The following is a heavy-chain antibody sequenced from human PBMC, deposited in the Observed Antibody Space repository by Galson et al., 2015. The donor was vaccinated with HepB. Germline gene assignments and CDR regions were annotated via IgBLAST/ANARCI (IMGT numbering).Heavy chain of an antibody. CDR3: ARRPVVPAAMSYYYGMDV. Sequence: QSGAEVKKPGESLRISCKGSGYSFTSYWISWVRQMPGKGLEWMGRIDPSDSYTNYSPSFQGHVTISADKSISTAYLQWSSLKASDTAMYYCARRPVVPAAMSYYYGMDVWGQGTTVTVSS. D-gene: IGHD2-2*01. J-gene: IGHJ6*02. CDR2: IDPSDSYT. V-gene: IGHV5-10-1*01. CDR1: GYSFTSYW.